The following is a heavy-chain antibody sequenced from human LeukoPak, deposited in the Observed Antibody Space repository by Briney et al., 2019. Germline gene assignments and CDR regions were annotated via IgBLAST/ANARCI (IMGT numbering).Heavy chain of an antibody. CDR2: VTGRDDSI. D-gene: IGHD3-22*01. V-gene: IGHV3-23*01. CDR3: AKGPRLFSGYHPDS. Sequence: PGGSLRLSCAASGFSFSSVAITWVRQAPGKGLEWVSTVTGRDDSIYSADSVKGGFTISRDYSRSTLHMQMDSLKTESTAIYIFAKGPRLFSGYHPDSWGQGTLVTVSS. CDR1: GFSFSSVA. J-gene: IGHJ4*02.